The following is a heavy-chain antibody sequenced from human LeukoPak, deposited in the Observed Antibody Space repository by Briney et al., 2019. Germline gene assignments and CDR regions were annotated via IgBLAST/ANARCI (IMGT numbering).Heavy chain of an antibody. Sequence: ASVKVSCKASGYTFTGYYIHWVRQAPGQGLEWVGLVNPNNGDTKYAQKFQGRVTMTRDTSVSTAYMELSRLTSDDTAVYYCARDTRVTNGDYWGQGALVTVSS. V-gene: IGHV1-2*02. CDR3: ARDTRVTNGDY. D-gene: IGHD2-15*01. J-gene: IGHJ4*02. CDR2: VNPNNGDT. CDR1: GYTFTGYY.